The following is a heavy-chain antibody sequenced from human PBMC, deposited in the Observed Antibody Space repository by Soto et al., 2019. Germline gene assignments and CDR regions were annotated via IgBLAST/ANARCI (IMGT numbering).Heavy chain of an antibody. V-gene: IGHV1-2*02. CDR1: GYTFTGYY. J-gene: IGHJ3*02. CDR2: INPNSGGT. Sequence: GASVKVSCKASGYTFTGYYMHWVRQAPGQGLEWMGWINPNSGGTNYAQKFQGRVTMTRDTSISTAYMELSRLRSDDTAVYYCARVPPYGSGSYYNGIQAFDIWGQGTMVTVSS. D-gene: IGHD3-10*01. CDR3: ARVPPYGSGSYYNGIQAFDI.